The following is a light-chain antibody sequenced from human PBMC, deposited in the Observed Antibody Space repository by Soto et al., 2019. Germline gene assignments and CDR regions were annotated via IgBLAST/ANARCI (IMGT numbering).Light chain of an antibody. J-gene: IGKJ1*01. V-gene: IGKV3-11*01. Sequence: EIVLTQSPATLSLSPGERATLSCRASQSVSSYFAWYQQKPGQAPRLLIYDASNRATGIPARFSGSGSGTDFALTICRRAPEDFAGYYCQQRSDWPLPFGQRTKVEIK. CDR1: QSVSSY. CDR2: DAS. CDR3: QQRSDWPLP.